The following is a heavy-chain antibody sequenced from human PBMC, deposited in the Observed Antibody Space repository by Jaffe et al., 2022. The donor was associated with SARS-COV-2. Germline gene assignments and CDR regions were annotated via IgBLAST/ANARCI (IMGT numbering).Heavy chain of an antibody. CDR1: GFTFSSYS. CDR2: ISSSSSTI. Sequence: EVQLVESGGGLVQPGGSLRLSCAASGFTFSSYSMNWVRQAPGKGLEWVSYISSSSSTIYYADSVKGRFTISRDNAKNSLYLQMNSLRDEDTAVYYCARALGGGSSRFRGGVYWGQGTLVTVSS. J-gene: IGHJ4*02. V-gene: IGHV3-48*02. CDR3: ARALGGGSSRFRGGVY. D-gene: IGHD2-8*02.